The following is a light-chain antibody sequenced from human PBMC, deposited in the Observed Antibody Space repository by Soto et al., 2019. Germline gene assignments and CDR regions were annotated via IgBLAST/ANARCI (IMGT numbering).Light chain of an antibody. CDR3: QQRSTWPPS. V-gene: IGKV3-11*01. Sequence: EIVLTQSPATLSLSPGERATLSCRASQSISKYLAWYQQKPGQAPRLLIYDAFNRATGIPARISGSGSGTDFTLTISSLEPEDFAVYYCQQRSTWPPSFGQGTRLEIK. CDR2: DAF. J-gene: IGKJ5*01. CDR1: QSISKY.